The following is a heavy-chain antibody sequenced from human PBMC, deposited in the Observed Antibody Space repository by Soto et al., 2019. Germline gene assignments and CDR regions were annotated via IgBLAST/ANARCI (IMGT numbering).Heavy chain of an antibody. D-gene: IGHD6-19*01. Sequence: QITLKESGPTLVRPTQTLTLTCTFSGFSLSTSGLGVGWIRQPPGKALEWLALIYWNDDKRYSPSLNARLTITTDTSKNQVVLTMTNMDPVDTATYYCAHRPSGWYLFDYWGQGTLVTVSS. J-gene: IGHJ4*02. CDR3: AHRPSGWYLFDY. V-gene: IGHV2-5*01. CDR2: IYWNDDK. CDR1: GFSLSTSGLG.